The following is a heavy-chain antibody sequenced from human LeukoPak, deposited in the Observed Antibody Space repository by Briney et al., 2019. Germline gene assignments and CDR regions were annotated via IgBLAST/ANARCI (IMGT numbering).Heavy chain of an antibody. Sequence: GRSLRLSCAASGFTFDDYAMHWVRQAPGKGLEWVSGISWNSGSIGYADSVKGRFTISRDNAKNSLYLQMNSLRAEDTALYYCAKDIGQAYYGSGSYYNLDFQHWGQGTLVTVSS. D-gene: IGHD3-10*01. CDR1: GFTFDDYA. CDR3: AKDIGQAYYGSGSYYNLDFQH. CDR2: ISWNSGSI. V-gene: IGHV3-9*01. J-gene: IGHJ1*01.